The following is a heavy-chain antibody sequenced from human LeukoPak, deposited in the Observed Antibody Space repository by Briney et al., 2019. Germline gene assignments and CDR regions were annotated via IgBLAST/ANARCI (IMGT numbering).Heavy chain of an antibody. V-gene: IGHV1-2*02. CDR1: GYTFTGYY. Sequence: ASVKVSCKASGYTFTGYYVHWVGQAPGQGLEWMGWINPNSGGTNYAQKFQGRVTMTRDTSISTAYMELSRLRSDDTAVYYCARSGSTAGYYDFWRPFDPWGQGTLVTVSS. D-gene: IGHD3-3*01. CDR3: ARSGSTAGYYDFWRPFDP. CDR2: INPNSGGT. J-gene: IGHJ5*02.